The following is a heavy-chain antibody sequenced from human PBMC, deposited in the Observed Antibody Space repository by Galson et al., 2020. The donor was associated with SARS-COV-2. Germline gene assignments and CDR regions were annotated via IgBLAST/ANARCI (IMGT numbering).Heavy chain of an antibody. CDR1: GFTFSNYE. J-gene: IGHJ4*02. V-gene: IGHV3-48*03. D-gene: IGHD2-21*01. Sequence: GGSLRLSCAASGFTFSNYEMNWVRQAPGKGLEWVSYISSSGRTIHYADSVKGRFTISRDNAKSSLSLQMNSLRAEDTAVYYCARLDAYGPGYWGQGTLVTVSS. CDR3: ARLDAYGPGY. CDR2: ISSSGRTI.